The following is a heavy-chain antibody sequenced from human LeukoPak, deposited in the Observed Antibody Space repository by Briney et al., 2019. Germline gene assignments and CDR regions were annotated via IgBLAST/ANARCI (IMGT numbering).Heavy chain of an antibody. D-gene: IGHD6-13*01. Sequence: GGSLRLSCAASGFTFSSYSMNWVRQAPGKGLEWVSYISSSSSTIYYADSVKGRFTISRDNAKNSLYLQMNSLRAEDTAVYYCARDGEIAAFDYWGQGTLVTVSS. CDR3: ARDGEIAAFDY. V-gene: IGHV3-48*04. CDR2: ISSSSSTI. J-gene: IGHJ4*02. CDR1: GFTFSSYS.